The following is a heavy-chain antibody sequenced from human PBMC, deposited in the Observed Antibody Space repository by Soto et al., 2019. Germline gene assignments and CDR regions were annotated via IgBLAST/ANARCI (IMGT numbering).Heavy chain of an antibody. Sequence: QVQLVQSGAEVKKPGSSVKVSCKASGGTFSSYAISWVRQAPGQGLEWMGGIIPIFGTANYAKKFQGRVTITADESTSTAYMELSSLRSEDTAVYYCASTLGADTAMGMGNFDYWGQGTLVTVSS. CDR2: IIPIFGTA. V-gene: IGHV1-69*12. CDR1: GGTFSSYA. D-gene: IGHD5-18*01. J-gene: IGHJ4*02. CDR3: ASTLGADTAMGMGNFDY.